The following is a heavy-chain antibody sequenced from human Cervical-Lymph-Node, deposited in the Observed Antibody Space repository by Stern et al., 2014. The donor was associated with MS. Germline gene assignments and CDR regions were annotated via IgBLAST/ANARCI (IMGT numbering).Heavy chain of an antibody. CDR3: ARSIREYAYGCDY. CDR1: GYTFTYYY. CDR2: INPSGGST. J-gene: IGHJ4*02. D-gene: IGHD3-16*01. Sequence: QVQLVQSGAEVKKPGASVKVSCKASGYTFTYYYMHWVRQAPGQGLEWMGLINPSGGSTTYAQKFQGRVTLTRDTSTSTVYMELSRVRSDDTAVYYCARSIREYAYGCDYWGQGTLVTVSS. V-gene: IGHV1-46*01.